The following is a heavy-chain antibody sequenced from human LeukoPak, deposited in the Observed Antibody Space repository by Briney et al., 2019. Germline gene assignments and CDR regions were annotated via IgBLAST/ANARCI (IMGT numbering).Heavy chain of an antibody. V-gene: IGHV3-11*04. CDR3: ARDPKHFHFYYYMDV. Sequence: GGSLRLSCAASGFTFSDYYMSWIRQAPGKGLEWVSYISSSGSTIYYADSVKGRFTISRDNAKNSLYLQMNSLRAEDTAVYYCARDPKHFHFYYYMDVWGKGTTVTVSS. J-gene: IGHJ6*03. CDR1: GFTFSDYY. D-gene: IGHD3-3*02. CDR2: ISSSGSTI.